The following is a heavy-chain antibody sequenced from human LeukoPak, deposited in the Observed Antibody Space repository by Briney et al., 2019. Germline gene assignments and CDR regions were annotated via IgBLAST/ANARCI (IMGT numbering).Heavy chain of an antibody. Sequence: PGGSLRLSCAASGFTFSSYAMSWVRQAPGKGLEWVSAISGSGGSTYYADSVKGRFTISRDNSKNTLYLQMNSLRAEDTAVYYCARDLGTWYLSALSWGQAGRKRGLSDYWGQGTLVTVSS. J-gene: IGHJ4*02. D-gene: IGHD3-16*02. CDR3: ARDLGTWYLSALSWGQAGRKRGLSDY. CDR1: GFTFSSYA. V-gene: IGHV3-23*01. CDR2: ISGSGGST.